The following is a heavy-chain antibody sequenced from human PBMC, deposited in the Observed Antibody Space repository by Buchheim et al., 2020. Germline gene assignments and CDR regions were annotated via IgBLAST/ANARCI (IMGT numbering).Heavy chain of an antibody. CDR2: INEGGSDK. V-gene: IGHV3-7*01. CDR3: GDPDGY. CDR1: GFIFSSFS. Sequence: EVQLVESGGGLVKRGGSLRLSCAASGFIFSSFSISWVRQAPGKGLEWVASINEGGSDKFYLDSVKGRFTISRDNANKLLYLQMNSLRVEDTAVYYCGDPDGYWGQGT. J-gene: IGHJ4*02. D-gene: IGHD2-21*01.